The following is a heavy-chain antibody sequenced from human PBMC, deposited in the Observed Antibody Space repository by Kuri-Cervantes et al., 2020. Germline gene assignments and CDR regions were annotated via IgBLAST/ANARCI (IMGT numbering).Heavy chain of an antibody. V-gene: IGHV3-30-3*02. CDR1: GFTFSSYG. D-gene: IGHD2-15*01. CDR2: ISYDGSNK. CDR3: AKDSVQWGTAVVSKTPYS. J-gene: IGHJ4*02. Sequence: GGSLRLSCAASGFTFSSYGMHWVRQAPGKGLEWVAVISYDGSNKYYADSVKGRVTISRDNSKSTLFLQMTGLRGEDTAVYYCAKDSVQWGTAVVSKTPYSWGQGTLVTVSS.